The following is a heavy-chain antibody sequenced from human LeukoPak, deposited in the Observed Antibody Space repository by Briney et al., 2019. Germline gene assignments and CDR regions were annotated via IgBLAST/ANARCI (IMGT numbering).Heavy chain of an antibody. J-gene: IGHJ5*02. CDR3: ANSYSNNVWNWFDP. CDR1: GFTFGSYA. Sequence: GGSLRLSCAASGFTFGSYAMSWVRQAPGKGLEWVSAISGSGGSTYYADSVKGRFTISRDNSKNTLYLQMNSLRAEDTAVYYCANSYSNNVWNWFDPWGQGTLVTVSS. CDR2: ISGSGGST. D-gene: IGHD4-11*01. V-gene: IGHV3-23*01.